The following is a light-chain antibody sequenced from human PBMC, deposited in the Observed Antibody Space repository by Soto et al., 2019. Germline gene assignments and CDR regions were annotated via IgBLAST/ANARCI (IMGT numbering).Light chain of an antibody. V-gene: IGKV1-39*01. J-gene: IGKJ2*01. Sequence: DIQMTQSPSSLSASVGDRVIITCRAGQSISTYLNWYQQKPGKAPNLLIYAASNLESGVPSRFSGSGSGTHLTLTISSLQPGDSATYFCQQSYSTPPEYTFGQGTKLEIK. CDR3: QQSYSTPPEYT. CDR2: AAS. CDR1: QSISTY.